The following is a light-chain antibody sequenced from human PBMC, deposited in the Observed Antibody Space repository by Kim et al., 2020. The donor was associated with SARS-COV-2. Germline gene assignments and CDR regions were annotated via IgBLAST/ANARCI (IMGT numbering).Light chain of an antibody. CDR1: ALPKKY. V-gene: IGLV3-10*01. CDR2: EDN. Sequence: SYELTQPPSVSVSPGQTARITCSGDALPKKYAHWFQQKSGQAPVLVIYEDNKRPSGIPEKFSGSSSGTLATLTISGARVEDEADYYCYSTDASGDQRVFG. CDR3: YSTDASGDQRV. J-gene: IGLJ3*02.